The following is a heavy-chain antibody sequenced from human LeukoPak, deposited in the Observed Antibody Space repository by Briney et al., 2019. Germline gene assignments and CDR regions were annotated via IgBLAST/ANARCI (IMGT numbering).Heavy chain of an antibody. D-gene: IGHD5-12*01. V-gene: IGHV3-7*01. J-gene: IGHJ3*02. CDR1: EFTFSNYW. CDR3: ARAGGSRYGYAFDI. CDR2: IKQDGSEM. Sequence: GGSLRLSCAASEFTFSNYWMTWVRQAPGKGLEWVANIKQDGSEMYYVDSVKGRFTISRDSAKNSLYLQMNSLRVEDTALFYCARAGGSRYGYAFDIWGQGTLVTVSS.